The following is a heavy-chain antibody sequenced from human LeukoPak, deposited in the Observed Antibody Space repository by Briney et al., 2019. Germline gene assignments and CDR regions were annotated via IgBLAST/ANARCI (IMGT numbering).Heavy chain of an antibody. CDR1: GFTFSIYE. CDR3: ARCFDI. J-gene: IGHJ3*02. CDR2: ISSSCNTI. V-gene: IGHV3-48*03. Sequence: GGSLRLSCAASGFTFSIYEVNWVRQAPGKGLEWVSYISSSCNTIYYADAVKGRFTISRDNAKNSLYLQMNSLRAEDTAVYYCARCFDIWGQGTMVTVSS.